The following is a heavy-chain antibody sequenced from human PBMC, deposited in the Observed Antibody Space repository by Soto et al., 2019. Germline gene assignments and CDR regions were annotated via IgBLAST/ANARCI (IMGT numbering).Heavy chain of an antibody. D-gene: IGHD6-19*01. V-gene: IGHV1-69*02. CDR2: IIPILGIA. CDR3: ASTDSSGWFPSKIYYYYGMDV. CDR1: GYTFSSYT. Sequence: SVKVSCKASGYTFSSYTISWVRQAPGQGLEWMGRIIPILGIANYAQKFQGRVTITADKSTSTAYMELSSLRSEDTAVYYCASTDSSGWFPSKIYYYYGMDVWGQGTTVTVSS. J-gene: IGHJ6*02.